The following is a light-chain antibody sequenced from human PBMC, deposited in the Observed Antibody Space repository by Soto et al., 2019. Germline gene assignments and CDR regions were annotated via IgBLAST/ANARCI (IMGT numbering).Light chain of an antibody. CDR2: WAS. CDR3: QQYYSTPWT. J-gene: IGKJ1*01. CDR1: PTLFYCSHRKDY. Sequence: DFVINLSPASLAVSPAERDTINCRSRPTLFYCSHRKDYLFWYQQKPGQPPKLLIYWASTRESGVPARFSGSGSGTDFTLTISSLQAEDVAVYYCQQYYSTPWTFGQGTKVDIK. V-gene: IGKV4-1*01.